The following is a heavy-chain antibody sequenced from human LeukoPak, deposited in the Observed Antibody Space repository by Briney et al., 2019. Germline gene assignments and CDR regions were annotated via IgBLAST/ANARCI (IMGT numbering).Heavy chain of an antibody. CDR3: AREANTAY. CDR1: GFTLSDYW. D-gene: IGHD2-2*02. J-gene: IGHJ4*02. CDR2: IKSDGSDK. V-gene: IGHV3-7*04. Sequence: PGGSLRLSCAASGFTLSDYWMTWVRQAPGKGLEWVANIKSDGSDKYYVDSVKGRFTVSRDNAKNSLYLQMNSLRVEDTAVYYCAREANTAYWGQGTPVTVSS.